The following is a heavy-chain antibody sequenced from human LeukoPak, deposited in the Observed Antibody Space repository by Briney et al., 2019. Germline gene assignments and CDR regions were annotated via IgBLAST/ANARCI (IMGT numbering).Heavy chain of an antibody. CDR2: IYSGGST. Sequence: PGGTLRLSCAASGFTVSSNYMSWVRQAPGKGLEWVSIIYSGGSTFYADSVKGRFTISRDNSKNTLYLQMNSLRAEDTAVYYCARGGSYLSAFDIWGQGTMVTVSS. CDR3: ARGGSYLSAFDI. V-gene: IGHV3-53*01. J-gene: IGHJ3*02. CDR1: GFTVSSNY. D-gene: IGHD1-26*01.